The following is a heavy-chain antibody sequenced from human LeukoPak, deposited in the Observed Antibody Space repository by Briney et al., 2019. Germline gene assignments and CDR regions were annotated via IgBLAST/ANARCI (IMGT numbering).Heavy chain of an antibody. V-gene: IGHV3-74*01. CDR2: INSDGRTT. J-gene: IGHJ4*02. Sequence: GGSLRLSCAASGFTFSSYWMHWVRQAPGKGLVWVSRINSDGRTTIYADSVKGRFTISRDNVKNTLYLQMNSLRAEDTAVYYCARPSDYNVDYWGQGTLVTVSS. D-gene: IGHD4-11*01. CDR3: ARPSDYNVDY. CDR1: GFTFSSYW.